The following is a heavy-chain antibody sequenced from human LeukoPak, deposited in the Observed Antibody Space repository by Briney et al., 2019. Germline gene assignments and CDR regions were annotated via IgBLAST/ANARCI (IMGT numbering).Heavy chain of an antibody. J-gene: IGHJ3*02. Sequence: ASVKVSCKASGYTFTGYYMHWLRQAPGQGLEWMGWINPNSGGTNYAQKFQGRVTMTRDTSISTAYMELSRLRSDDTAVYYCAREGYYYDSSGYQAPRNDAFDTWGQGTMVTVSS. CDR1: GYTFTGYY. D-gene: IGHD3-22*01. V-gene: IGHV1-2*02. CDR3: AREGYYYDSSGYQAPRNDAFDT. CDR2: INPNSGGT.